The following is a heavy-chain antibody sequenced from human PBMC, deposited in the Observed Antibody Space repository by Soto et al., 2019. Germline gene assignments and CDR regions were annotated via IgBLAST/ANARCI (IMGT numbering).Heavy chain of an antibody. J-gene: IGHJ4*02. Sequence: SETLSLTCTVSGASITGSFFWSWIRQPAGKGLEWIGRFSLSGTANYNPSLRSRVTMSADVSKNQFSLRLTSVTAADTALYYCARGMTPPGAPAWYYFDSWGQGTLVTVSS. CDR2: FSLSGTA. V-gene: IGHV4-4*07. CDR3: ARGMTPPGAPAWYYFDS. CDR1: GASITGSFF. D-gene: IGHD2-8*02.